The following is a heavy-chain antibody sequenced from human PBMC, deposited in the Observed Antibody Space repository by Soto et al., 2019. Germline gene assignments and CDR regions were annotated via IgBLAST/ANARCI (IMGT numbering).Heavy chain of an antibody. J-gene: IGHJ5*02. D-gene: IGHD4-17*01. Sequence: GESLKISCQAPGYNFATYWIAWVRQMPGKGLEYMGIIYPGNSDARYSPSFQGQVTFSADKSISTAYLHWSSLKASDTAMYYCARHGFYGDYASNYFDPWGQGTLVTVSS. CDR3: ARHGFYGDYASNYFDP. CDR1: GYNFATYW. V-gene: IGHV5-51*01. CDR2: IYPGNSDA.